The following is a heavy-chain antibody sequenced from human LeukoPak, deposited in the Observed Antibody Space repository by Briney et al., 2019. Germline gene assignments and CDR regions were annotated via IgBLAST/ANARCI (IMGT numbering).Heavy chain of an antibody. Sequence: GGSLRLSCAASGFTFSSYSMNWVRQAPEKGLGWVSYISSSSSTIYYADSVKGRFTISRDNAKNSLYLQMNSLRAEDTAVYYCARDPEVTGDYWGQGTLVTVSS. CDR2: ISSSSSTI. CDR1: GFTFSSYS. CDR3: ARDPEVTGDY. V-gene: IGHV3-48*04. J-gene: IGHJ4*02. D-gene: IGHD2-8*02.